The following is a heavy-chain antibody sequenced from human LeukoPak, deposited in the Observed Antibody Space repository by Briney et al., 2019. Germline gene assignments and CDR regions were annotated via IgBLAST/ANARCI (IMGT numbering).Heavy chain of an antibody. J-gene: IGHJ4*02. V-gene: IGHV4-38-2*02. CDR1: GYSISSGYY. Sequence: PSETLSLTCTVSGYSISSGYYWGWIRQPPGKGLEWIGSFYHSGSTYYNPSLKSRITISVDTSKNQFSLKLSSVTAADTAVYYCARDPGDIGDDYWGQGTLVTVSS. CDR3: ARDPGDIGDDY. CDR2: FYHSGST. D-gene: IGHD2-15*01.